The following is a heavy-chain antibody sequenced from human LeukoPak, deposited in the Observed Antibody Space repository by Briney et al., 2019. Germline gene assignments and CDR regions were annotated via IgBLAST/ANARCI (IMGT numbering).Heavy chain of an antibody. D-gene: IGHD2/OR15-2a*01. V-gene: IGHV3-21*01. CDR2: ISSSSSYI. CDR1: GFTFSSYS. Sequence: PGGSLRLSCAASGFTFSSYSMNWVRQAPGKGLEWVSSISSSSSYIYYADSVKGRFTISRDNAKNSLYLQMNSLRAEDTAVYYCARGRKNTSLRRFDYGGQEPLVPVSS. J-gene: IGHJ4*02. CDR3: ARGRKNTSLRRFDY.